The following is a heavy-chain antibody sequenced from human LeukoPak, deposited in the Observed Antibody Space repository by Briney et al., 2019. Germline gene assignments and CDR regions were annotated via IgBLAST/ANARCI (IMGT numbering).Heavy chain of an antibody. D-gene: IGHD3-22*01. CDR2: INPNSGGT. CDR1: GYTFTCYY. V-gene: IGHV1-2*02. CDR3: ARDHGPTYYYDSSGRPLGDY. Sequence: ASVTVSCKASGYTFTCYYMHWVRQAPGQGLEWMGWINPNSGGTNYAQKFQGRVTMTRDTSISTAYMELSRLRSDDTAVYYCARDHGPTYYYDSSGRPLGDYWGQGTLVTVSS. J-gene: IGHJ4*02.